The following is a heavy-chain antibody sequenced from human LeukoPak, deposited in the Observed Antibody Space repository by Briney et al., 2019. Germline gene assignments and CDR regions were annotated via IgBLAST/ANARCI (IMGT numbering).Heavy chain of an antibody. D-gene: IGHD1-14*01. CDR3: ARAPPATQTEYFGY. CDR2: IIPIFGTA. Sequence: GASVKVSCKASGYTFTGYYMHWVRQAPGQGLEWMGGIIPIFGTANYAQKFQGRVTITADESTSTAYMELSSLRSEDTAVYYCARAPPATQTEYFGYWGQGTLVTVSS. J-gene: IGHJ4*02. CDR1: GYTFTGYY. V-gene: IGHV1-69*13.